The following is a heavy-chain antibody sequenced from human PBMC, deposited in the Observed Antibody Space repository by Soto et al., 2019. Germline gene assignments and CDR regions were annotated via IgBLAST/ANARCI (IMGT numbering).Heavy chain of an antibody. V-gene: IGHV4-59*01. D-gene: IGHD2-15*01. CDR1: GGSISSYY. CDR2: IYYGGST. Sequence: PSETLSLTCTVSGGSISSYYWSWIRQPPGKGLEWIGYIYYGGSTNYNPSLKSRVTISVDTSKNQFSLKLSSVTAADTAVYYCAREGGLDYDYWGQGTLVTVSS. CDR3: AREGGLDYDY. J-gene: IGHJ4*02.